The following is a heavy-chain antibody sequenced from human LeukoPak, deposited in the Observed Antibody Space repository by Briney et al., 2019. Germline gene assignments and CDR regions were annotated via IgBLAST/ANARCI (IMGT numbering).Heavy chain of an antibody. CDR2: IYHSGST. Sequence: SETLSLTCTVSGYSISSGYYWGWIRQPPGKGLEWIGSIYHSGSTYYNPSLKSRVTISVDTSKNQFSLKLSSVTAADTAVYYCARQVLGYCSSTSCSRSYYMDVWGKGTTVTISS. D-gene: IGHD2-2*01. V-gene: IGHV4-38-2*02. CDR1: GYSISSGYY. CDR3: ARQVLGYCSSTSCSRSYYMDV. J-gene: IGHJ6*03.